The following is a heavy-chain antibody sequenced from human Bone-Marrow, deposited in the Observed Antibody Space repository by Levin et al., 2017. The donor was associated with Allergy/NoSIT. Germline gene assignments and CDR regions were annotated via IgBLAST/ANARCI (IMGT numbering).Heavy chain of an antibody. CDR2: IYYSGST. CDR3: ARAQRGHPTYNWFDP. CDR1: GGSISSYY. Sequence: SSETLSLTCTVSGGSISSYYWSWIRQPPGKGLEWIGYIYYSGSTNYNPSLKSRVTISVDTSKNQFSLKLSSVTAADTAVYYCARAQRGHPTYNWFDPWGQGTLVTVSS. J-gene: IGHJ5*02. V-gene: IGHV4-59*01.